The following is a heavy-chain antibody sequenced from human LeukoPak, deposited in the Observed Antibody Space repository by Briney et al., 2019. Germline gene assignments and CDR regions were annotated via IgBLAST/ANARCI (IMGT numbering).Heavy chain of an antibody. D-gene: IGHD3-22*01. CDR1: GFTFSSYA. CDR3: AKDETYYYDSSGYRTFDY. CDR2: ISGSGGST. V-gene: IGHV3-23*01. Sequence: GGSLRLSCAASGFTFSSYAMSWVRQAPGKGLEWVSAISGSGGSTYYADSVKGRFTISRDNSKNTLYLQMNSLRAEDTVVYYCAKDETYYYDSSGYRTFDYWGQGILVTVSS. J-gene: IGHJ4*02.